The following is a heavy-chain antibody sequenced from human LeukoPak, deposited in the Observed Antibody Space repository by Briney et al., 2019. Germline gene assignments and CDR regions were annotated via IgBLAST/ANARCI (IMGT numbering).Heavy chain of an antibody. CDR2: IYTGGTP. CDR3: AKSGKPFDY. J-gene: IGHJ4*02. Sequence: GGSLRLSCAASGFTVSSNYMSWVRQAPGKGLEWVSVIYTGGTPYYADSVKGRFTISRDNSKDTLYLQMNSLRAEDTAVYYCAKSGKPFDYWGQGTLVTVSS. CDR1: GFTVSSNY. V-gene: IGHV3-66*01.